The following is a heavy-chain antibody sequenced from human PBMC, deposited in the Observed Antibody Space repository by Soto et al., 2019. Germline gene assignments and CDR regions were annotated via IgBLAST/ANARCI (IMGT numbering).Heavy chain of an antibody. CDR2: ISYDGRNK. J-gene: IGHJ6*02. CDR1: GFTFSNYA. V-gene: IGHV3-30*04. D-gene: IGHD3-10*01. Sequence: QVQLVESGGGVVQPGRSLRLSCVASGFTFSNYAMHWVRQAPGKGLEWVAVISYDGRNKYYADSVKGRFTISRDNSKNTLYVEMNSLRAEDTAVYYCAREGRSLWFGEPNSRGYGMDVWGQGSTVTV. CDR3: AREGRSLWFGEPNSRGYGMDV.